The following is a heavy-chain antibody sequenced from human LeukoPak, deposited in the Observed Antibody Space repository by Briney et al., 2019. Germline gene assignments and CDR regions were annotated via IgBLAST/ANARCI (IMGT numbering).Heavy chain of an antibody. CDR3: ARRRGDNWESYYNYYMDI. Sequence: GESLKISCKGSGYSFSNYWIVWVRQMPGKGLEWMGIIYPGDSDTRYSPSFQSQVSISADKSISTAYLQWSSLKASDTAMYYCARRRGDNWESYYNYYMDIWGKGTTVTVSS. CDR1: GYSFSNYW. V-gene: IGHV5-51*01. J-gene: IGHJ6*03. D-gene: IGHD4-23*01. CDR2: IYPGDSDT.